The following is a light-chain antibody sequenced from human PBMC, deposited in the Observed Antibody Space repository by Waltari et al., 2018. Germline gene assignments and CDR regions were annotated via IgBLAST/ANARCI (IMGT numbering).Light chain of an antibody. Sequence: QSALTQPASVSGSPGQSITISCSGTSSDVGGYNHVSWYQPHPGKAPKPMIYSVSNRPAGVANRFSGSKSGNTASLTIAGLQAEDEADYYCSSYTRSSTLVFGGGTKLTVL. CDR2: SVS. V-gene: IGLV2-14*01. CDR3: SSYTRSSTLV. CDR1: SSDVGGYNH. J-gene: IGLJ2*01.